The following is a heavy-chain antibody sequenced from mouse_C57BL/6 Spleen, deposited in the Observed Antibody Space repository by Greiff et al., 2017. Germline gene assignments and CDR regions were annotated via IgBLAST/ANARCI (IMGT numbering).Heavy chain of an antibody. D-gene: IGHD1-1*01. Sequence: QVQLQQSGAELARPGASVKLSCKASGYTFTSYGISWVKQRTGQGLEWIGELYPRSGTTYYNEKFKGKATLTADKSSSTAYMELRSLTSEDSAVYFCATENYYGSSYWYFDVWGTGTTVTVSS. J-gene: IGHJ1*03. V-gene: IGHV1-81*01. CDR1: GYTFTSYG. CDR3: ATENYYGSSYWYFDV. CDR2: LYPRSGTT.